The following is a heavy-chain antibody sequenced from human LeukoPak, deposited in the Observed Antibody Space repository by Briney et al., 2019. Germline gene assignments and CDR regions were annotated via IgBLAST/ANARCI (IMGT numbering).Heavy chain of an antibody. CDR1: GYTLTELS. CDR2: FDPEDGET. J-gene: IGHJ3*02. D-gene: IGHD3-22*01. CDR3: ATAKHVITTFDAFDI. Sequence: ASVKVSCKVSGYTLTELSMHWVRQAPGKGLEWMGGFDPEDGETIYAQKFQGRVTMTEDTSTDTAYMELSSLRSEDTAVYYCATAKHVITTFDAFDIWGQGTMVTVSS. V-gene: IGHV1-24*01.